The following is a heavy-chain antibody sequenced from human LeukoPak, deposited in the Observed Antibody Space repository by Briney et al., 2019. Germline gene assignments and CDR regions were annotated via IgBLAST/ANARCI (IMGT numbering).Heavy chain of an antibody. J-gene: IGHJ3*02. CDR1: GGTFSRYA. V-gene: IGHV1-69*05. D-gene: IGHD3-22*01. CDR2: IIPIFHSA. CDR3: ARDIPGSSGHFNDAFDM. Sequence: VRVSCKTSGGTFSRYAINWVRQAPGQGLEWMGRIIPIFHSANYAQKFQGRVTITTEQSTSTAYMELRSLKSEDTAVYYCARDIPGSSGHFNDAFDMWGQGTMVTVSP.